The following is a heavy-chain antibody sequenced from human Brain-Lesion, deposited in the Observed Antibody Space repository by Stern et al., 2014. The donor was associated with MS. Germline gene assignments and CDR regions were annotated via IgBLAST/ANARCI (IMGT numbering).Heavy chain of an antibody. CDR1: GGPISSHSYY. CDR3: ARDYGDLEFDL. Sequence: VQLEESGPGLVKPSQTLSLTCTVSGGPISSHSYYWSWIRQPAGKGLEWIGRIYASGNTNYNPSLKSRVSISVDTSKNQLPLRLSSVTASDTAVYYCARDYGDLEFDLWGQGTLVTVSS. D-gene: IGHD4-17*01. V-gene: IGHV4-61*02. J-gene: IGHJ4*02. CDR2: IYASGNT.